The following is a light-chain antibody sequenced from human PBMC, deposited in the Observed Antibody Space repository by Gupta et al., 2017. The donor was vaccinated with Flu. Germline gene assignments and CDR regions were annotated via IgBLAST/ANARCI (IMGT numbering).Light chain of an antibody. CDR2: EVS. V-gene: IGLV2-8*01. Sequence: VTISCTGTSSDVGDYNYVSWYQQHPGKAPKLMIYEVSKRPSGVPDRFSGSKSGNTASLTVAGLQAEDEADYYCSSDAGSNNFGVFGTGTKVTVL. CDR1: SSDVGDYNY. J-gene: IGLJ1*01. CDR3: SSDAGSNNFGV.